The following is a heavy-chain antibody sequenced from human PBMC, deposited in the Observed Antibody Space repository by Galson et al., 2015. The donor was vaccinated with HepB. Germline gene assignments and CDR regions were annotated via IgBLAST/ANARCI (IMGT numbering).Heavy chain of an antibody. CDR2: IDPSDSYT. CDR1: GYSFSSYW. D-gene: IGHD4-23*01. Sequence: QSGAEVKKPGESLRISCKGSGYSFSSYWINWVRQMPGNGLELMGRIDPSDSYTKYSPSFQGHVTISADKSISTAYLQWSSLTASDTVTYYCASSNHGANSIDYWGQGTLVTVSS. CDR3: ASSNHGANSIDY. J-gene: IGHJ4*02. V-gene: IGHV5-10-1*01.